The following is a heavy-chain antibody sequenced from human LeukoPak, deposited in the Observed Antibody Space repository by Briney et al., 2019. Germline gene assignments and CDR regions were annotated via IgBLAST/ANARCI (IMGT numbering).Heavy chain of an antibody. J-gene: IGHJ5*02. CDR2: ITTSSSYI. CDR3: ARDGGDSGFDP. V-gene: IGHV3-21*01. D-gene: IGHD2-21*02. Sequence: GGSLRLSCAASGFTFSSYSMNWVRQAPGKGLGWVSSITTSSSYIYYADSVKGRFTISRDNAKNSLYLQMNSLRAEDTAVYYCARDGGDSGFDPWGQGTLVTVSS. CDR1: GFTFSSYS.